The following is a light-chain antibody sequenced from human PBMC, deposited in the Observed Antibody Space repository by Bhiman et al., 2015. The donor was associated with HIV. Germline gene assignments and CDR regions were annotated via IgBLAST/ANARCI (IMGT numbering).Light chain of an antibody. CDR1: SGSVSTTYH. CDR3: SSYSSITVYV. Sequence: QTVVTQEPSFSVSPGGTVTLTCGLRSGSVSTTYHPSWYQQTPGRAPRTLIFSTNSRSSGVPDRFSGSIDSSSNSASLTISGLKTEDEADYYCSSYSSITVYVFGSGTKVTVL. V-gene: IGLV8-61*01. J-gene: IGLJ1*01. CDR2: STN.